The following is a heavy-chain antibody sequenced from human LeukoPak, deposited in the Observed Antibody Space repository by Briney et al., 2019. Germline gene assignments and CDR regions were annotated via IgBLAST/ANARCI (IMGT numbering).Heavy chain of an antibody. CDR1: GFIFSSYA. CDR2: ISAGGGST. Sequence: GGSLRLSCAASGFIFSSYAMSWVRQAPGKGLEWVSAISAGGGSTYYADSVKGRFTISRDNSKNALYLQMNSLRAEDTAVYYCAKTSLGGPYDSLPDSWGQGTLVTVSS. J-gene: IGHJ4*02. D-gene: IGHD3-22*01. CDR3: AKTSLGGPYDSLPDS. V-gene: IGHV3-23*01.